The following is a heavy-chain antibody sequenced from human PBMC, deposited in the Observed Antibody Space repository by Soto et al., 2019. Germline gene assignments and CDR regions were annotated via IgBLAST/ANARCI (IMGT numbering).Heavy chain of an antibody. V-gene: IGHV5-10-1*03. J-gene: IGHJ6*02. CDR2: IDPSDSYT. D-gene: IGHD6-6*01. CDR1: GYSFTSYW. Sequence: EVQLVQSGAEVKKPGESLRISCKGSGYSFTSYWISWVRQMPGKGLEWMGRIDPSDSYTNYSPSFQGHVTISADKSISTAYLQWSSLKASDTAMDYCARQVSSSPLGYYGMDVWGQGTTVTVSS. CDR3: ARQVSSSPLGYYGMDV.